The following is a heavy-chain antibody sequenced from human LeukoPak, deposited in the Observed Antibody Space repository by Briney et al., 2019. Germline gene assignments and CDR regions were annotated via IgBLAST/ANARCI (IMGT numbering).Heavy chain of an antibody. CDR3: ATGVLDDSSGYYSTFDY. CDR2: FDPEDGET. J-gene: IGHJ4*02. D-gene: IGHD3-22*01. CDR1: GYTLTELS. Sequence: GASVTVSCKVSGYTLTELSMHWVRQAPGKGLEWMGGFDPEDGETIYAQKFQGRVTMTEDTSTDTAYMELSSLRSEDTAVYYCATGVLDDSSGYYSTFDYWGQGTLVSVSS. V-gene: IGHV1-24*01.